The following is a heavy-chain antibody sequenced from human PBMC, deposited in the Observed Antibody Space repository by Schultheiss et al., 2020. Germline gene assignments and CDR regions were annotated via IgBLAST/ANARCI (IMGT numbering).Heavy chain of an antibody. J-gene: IGHJ4*02. V-gene: IGHV4-4*07. Sequence: SETLSLTCTVSGGSISSYYWGWIRQPAGKGLEWIGRIYTSGSTNYNPSLKSRVTMSVDTSKNQFSLKLSSVTAADTAVYYRARTSVNWEFDYWGQGTLVTVSS. D-gene: IGHD7-27*01. CDR2: IYTSGST. CDR3: ARTSVNWEFDY. CDR1: GGSISSYY.